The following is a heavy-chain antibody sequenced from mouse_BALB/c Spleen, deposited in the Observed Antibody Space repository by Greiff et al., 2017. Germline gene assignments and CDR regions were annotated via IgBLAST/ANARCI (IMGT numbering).Heavy chain of an antibody. Sequence: VQLQQSGAELVRPGASVKLSCKASGFTFTDYYMHWVKQRPEQGLECIGWIDPENGNTIYDPKFQGKASITADTSSNTAYLQLSSLTSEDTAVYYYARYYDSSYGFAYWGQGTLVTVSA. CDR1: GFTFTDYY. CDR3: ARYYDSSYGFAY. J-gene: IGHJ3*01. D-gene: IGHD1-1*01. CDR2: IDPENGNT. V-gene: IGHV14-1*02.